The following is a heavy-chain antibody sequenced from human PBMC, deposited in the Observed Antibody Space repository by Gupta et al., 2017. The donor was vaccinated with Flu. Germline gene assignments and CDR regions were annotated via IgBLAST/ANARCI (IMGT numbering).Heavy chain of an antibody. CDR3: ARDPPPYSSSRAF. Sequence: QVQLQESGPGLVKPSQTLSLTCTVSGGSISSGSYYWSWIRQPAGKGLEWIGRIYTSGSTNYNPSLKSRVTISVDTSKNQFSLKLSSVTAADTAVYYCARDPPPYSSSRAFWGQGTLVTVSS. J-gene: IGHJ4*02. CDR2: IYTSGST. D-gene: IGHD6-13*01. CDR1: GGSISSGSYY. V-gene: IGHV4-61*02.